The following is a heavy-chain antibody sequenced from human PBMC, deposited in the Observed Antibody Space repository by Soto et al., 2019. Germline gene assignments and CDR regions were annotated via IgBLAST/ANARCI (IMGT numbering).Heavy chain of an antibody. D-gene: IGHD6-6*01. V-gene: IGHV4-30-4*01. Sequence: QVQLQESGPGLVKPSQTLSLTCTVSGGSISSGDYYWSWIRQPPGTGLEWIGYIYHSGNTYYNPSLKSRVTISVDTSKNQFSLKLSSVTAADTAVYYCARERPDGARLDPWGQGTLVTVSS. CDR3: ARERPDGARLDP. J-gene: IGHJ5*02. CDR1: GGSISSGDYY. CDR2: IYHSGNT.